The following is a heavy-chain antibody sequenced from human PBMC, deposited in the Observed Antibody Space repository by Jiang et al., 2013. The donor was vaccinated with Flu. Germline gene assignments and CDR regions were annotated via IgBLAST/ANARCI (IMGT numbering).Heavy chain of an antibody. CDR1: GYTFTSYY. CDR3: ARDRPSASDFWSGYYPNYYYGMDV. Sequence: CKASGYTFTSYYMHWVRQAPGQGLEWMGIINPSGGSTSYAQKFQGRVTMTRDTSTSTVYMELSSLRSEDTAVYYCARDRPSASDFWSGYYPNYYYGMDVWGQGTTVTVSS. J-gene: IGHJ6*02. CDR2: INPSGGST. V-gene: IGHV1-46*01. D-gene: IGHD3-3*01.